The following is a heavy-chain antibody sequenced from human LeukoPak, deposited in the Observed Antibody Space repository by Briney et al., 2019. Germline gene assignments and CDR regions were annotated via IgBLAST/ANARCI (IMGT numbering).Heavy chain of an antibody. CDR3: ARHRYYGSGSWYYYYYYGMDV. V-gene: IGHV4-4*09. D-gene: IGHD3-10*01. J-gene: IGHJ6*02. CDR1: GGSISSYY. Sequence: PSETLSLTCTVSGGSISSYYWSWIRQPPGKGLEWIGYIYTSGSTNYNPSLKSLVTISVDTSKNQFSLELSSVTAADTAVYYCARHRYYGSGSWYYYYYYGMDVWGQGTTVTVSS. CDR2: IYTSGST.